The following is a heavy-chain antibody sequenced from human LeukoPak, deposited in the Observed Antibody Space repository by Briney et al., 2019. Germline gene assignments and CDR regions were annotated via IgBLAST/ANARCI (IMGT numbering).Heavy chain of an antibody. V-gene: IGHV3-66*01. J-gene: IGHJ4*02. CDR2: IYSGSST. Sequence: GGSLRLSCAASGLTVSSNYMSWVRQAPGQGLEWVSLIYSGSSTYYADSVKGRFTISRDKSKNTLYLQMSSLRVEDTAVYYCAMGAIVAPIDYRGQGTLVTVSS. CDR1: GLTVSSNY. D-gene: IGHD5-12*01. CDR3: AMGAIVAPIDY.